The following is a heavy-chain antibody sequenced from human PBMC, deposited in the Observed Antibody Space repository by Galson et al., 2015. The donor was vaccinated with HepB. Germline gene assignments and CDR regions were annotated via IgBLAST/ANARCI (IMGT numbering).Heavy chain of an antibody. CDR1: GDSVSSNSAA. Sequence: CAISGDSVSSNSAAWNWIRQSPSRGLEWLGRTYYRSKWYLDYAISVKSRITINPDTSKNQFSLQLNSVTPEDTAVYYCARAAIIVVLGSSYYGMDVWGQGTVVTVSS. CDR2: TYYRSKWYL. CDR3: ARAAIIVVLGSSYYGMDV. V-gene: IGHV6-1*01. J-gene: IGHJ6*02. D-gene: IGHD2-15*01.